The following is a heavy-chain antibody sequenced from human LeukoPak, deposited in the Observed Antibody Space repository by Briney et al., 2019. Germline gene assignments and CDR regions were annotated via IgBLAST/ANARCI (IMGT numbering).Heavy chain of an antibody. CDR2: INPSGGST. CDR1: GYTFTSYY. Sequence: ASVKVSCKASGYTFTSYYMHWVRQAPGQGLEWMGIINPSGGSTSYAQKFQGRVTTTRDTSTSTVYMELSSLRSEDTAVYYCARSGRGGWLLLYWGQGTLVTVSS. J-gene: IGHJ4*02. D-gene: IGHD3-9*01. CDR3: ARSGRGGWLLLY. V-gene: IGHV1-46*01.